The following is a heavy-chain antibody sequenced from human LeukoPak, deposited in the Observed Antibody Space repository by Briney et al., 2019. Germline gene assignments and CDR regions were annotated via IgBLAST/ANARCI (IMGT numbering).Heavy chain of an antibody. CDR1: GFTFSSYS. D-gene: IGHD6-19*01. CDR2: ISSGATTI. Sequence: GGSLRLSCAASGFTFSSYSMNWVRQAPGKGLEWVSYISSGATTIYYADSVKGRFTVSRDNAKNTLYLQMNSLRVEDTAVYYCAKELAVAVDYSYGMDVWGQGTTVTVSS. J-gene: IGHJ6*02. CDR3: AKELAVAVDYSYGMDV. V-gene: IGHV3-48*04.